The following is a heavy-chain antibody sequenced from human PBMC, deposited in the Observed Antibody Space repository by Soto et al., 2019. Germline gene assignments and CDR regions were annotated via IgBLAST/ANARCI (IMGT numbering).Heavy chain of an antibody. V-gene: IGHV1-18*04. CDR2: ISAYNGNT. Sequence: ASVKVSCKASGYTFTSYGISWVRQAPGQGLEWMGWISAYNGNTNYAQKLQGRVTMTTDTSTSTAYMELRSLRSDDTAVYYCARGGYDFWSGPGGDYWGQGTLVTVSS. CDR1: GYTFTSYG. CDR3: ARGGYDFWSGPGGDY. J-gene: IGHJ4*02. D-gene: IGHD3-3*01.